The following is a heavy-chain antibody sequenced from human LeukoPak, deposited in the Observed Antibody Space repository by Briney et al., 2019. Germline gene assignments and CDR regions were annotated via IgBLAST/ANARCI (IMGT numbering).Heavy chain of an antibody. CDR3: ANAGDFWSGYKFDY. Sequence: PGGSLRLSCAASGFTFSSYAMSWVRQAPGKGLEWVSAISGSGGSTYYADSVKGRFTISRDNSKNTLYLQMNSLRAEDTAVYYCANAGDFWSGYKFDYWGQGTLVTVSS. CDR1: GFTFSSYA. CDR2: ISGSGGST. V-gene: IGHV3-23*01. D-gene: IGHD3-3*01. J-gene: IGHJ4*02.